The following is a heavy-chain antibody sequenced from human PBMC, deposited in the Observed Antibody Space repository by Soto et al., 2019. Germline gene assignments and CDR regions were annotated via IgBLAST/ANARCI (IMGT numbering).Heavy chain of an antibody. CDR1: GGSFSGYY. V-gene: IGHV4-34*01. J-gene: IGHJ4*02. CDR2: INHGGTT. CDR3: ARSVQLWTPCDY. D-gene: IGHD5-18*01. Sequence: PSETLSLTCVVSGGSFSGYYWSWIRQPPGKGLEWIGEINHGGTTNYNPSLKSRVTISVDTFKKHFSLELSSVTAADTAMYYCARSVQLWTPCDYWGQGNSVTLAS.